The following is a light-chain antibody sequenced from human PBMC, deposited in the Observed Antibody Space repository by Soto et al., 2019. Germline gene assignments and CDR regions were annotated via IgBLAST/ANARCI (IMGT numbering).Light chain of an antibody. CDR3: QQRNNWPPIT. CDR2: DAS. J-gene: IGKJ5*01. Sequence: EIVLTQSPVTLSLSPGERATLSCRASQSVRTYLAWYQVKPGQAPRLLIYDASRRASGGPARFSGSGSGTGFTLTISGLEPEDFALYYCQQRNNWPPITFGQGTRLESK. CDR1: QSVRTY. V-gene: IGKV3-11*01.